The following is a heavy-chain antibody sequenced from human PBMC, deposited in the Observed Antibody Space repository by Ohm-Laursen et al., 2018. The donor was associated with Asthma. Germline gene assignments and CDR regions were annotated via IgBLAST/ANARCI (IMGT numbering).Heavy chain of an antibody. CDR2: IKQDGSEK. J-gene: IGHJ6*02. V-gene: IGHV3-7*01. Sequence: SLRLSCAASGFTFSSYGIHWVRQAPGKGLEWVANIKQDGSEKYYVDSVKGRFTISRDNSKNTLYLQMNSLRAEDTAVYYCAKDGNVVATSIYYYYGMDVWGQGTTVTVSS. CDR1: GFTFSSYG. D-gene: IGHD5-12*01. CDR3: AKDGNVVATSIYYYYGMDV.